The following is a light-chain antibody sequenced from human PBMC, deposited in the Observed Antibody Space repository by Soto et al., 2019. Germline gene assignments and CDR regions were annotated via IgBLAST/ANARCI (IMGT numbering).Light chain of an antibody. CDR3: QQRSNWAIT. CDR1: QSVTGN. Sequence: EIVLTQSPATLSLSPGERATLSCRASQSVTGNLAWYQQKPGQAPRLLIYDASNRATGIPARFSGSGPGTDFTLTISSLEPEDFAVYYCQQRSNWAITFGQGTRLEIK. J-gene: IGKJ5*01. V-gene: IGKV3D-11*02. CDR2: DAS.